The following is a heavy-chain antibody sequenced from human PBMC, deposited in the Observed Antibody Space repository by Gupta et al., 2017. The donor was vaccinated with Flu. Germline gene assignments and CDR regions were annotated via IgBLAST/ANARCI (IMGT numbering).Heavy chain of an antibody. CDR2: ISSRSSYI. D-gene: IGHD6-19*01. Sequence: FTFGDYSMNWVRQAPGKGLEWVSSISSRSSYIYYADSVKGRFTISRDNARNSLYLQMNSLRAEDTALYYCARESPIGVAPNWGQGTLVTVSS. J-gene: IGHJ4*02. V-gene: IGHV3-21*01. CDR1: FTFGDYS. CDR3: ARESPIGVAPN.